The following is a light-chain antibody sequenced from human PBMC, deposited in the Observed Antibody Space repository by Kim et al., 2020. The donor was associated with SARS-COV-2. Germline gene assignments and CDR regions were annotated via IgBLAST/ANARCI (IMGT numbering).Light chain of an antibody. CDR3: QSYDSSLSGSNVV. CDR1: SPNIGAGYD. Sequence: DTISCTGSSPNIGAGYDVHWYQQLPGTAPKPLIYGNSNRPSGVPDRFSGSKSGTSASLAITGLQAEDEADYYCQSYDSSLSGSNVVFGGGTQLTVL. J-gene: IGLJ2*01. CDR2: GNS. V-gene: IGLV1-40*01.